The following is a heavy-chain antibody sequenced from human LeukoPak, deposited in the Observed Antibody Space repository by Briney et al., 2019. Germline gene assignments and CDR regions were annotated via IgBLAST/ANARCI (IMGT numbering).Heavy chain of an antibody. J-gene: IGHJ4*02. CDR3: ARDRRPKSTVTTSSY. D-gene: IGHD4-11*01. Sequence: GGSLRLSCAASGFTFSDYYMSWIRQAPGKGLEGVSYISSSVSTIYYADSVKGRFTISRDNAKNSLYLQMNSLRAEDTAVYYCARDRRPKSTVTTSSYWGQGTLVTVSS. V-gene: IGHV3-11*01. CDR2: ISSSVSTI. CDR1: GFTFSDYY.